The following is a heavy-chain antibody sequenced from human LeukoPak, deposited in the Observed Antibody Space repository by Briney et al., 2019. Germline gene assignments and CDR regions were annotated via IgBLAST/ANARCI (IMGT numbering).Heavy chain of an antibody. J-gene: IGHJ4*02. V-gene: IGHV3-30*02. CDR1: GFTLSSYG. Sequence: GGSLRLSCAASGFTLSSYGMHWVRQAPGKGLEWVAFIRYDGSNKYYADSVKGRFTISRDNSKNTLYLQMNSLRAEDTAVYYCAKAVHSLRYFDLDYWGQGTLVTVSS. CDR3: AKAVHSLRYFDLDY. D-gene: IGHD3-9*01. CDR2: IRYDGSNK.